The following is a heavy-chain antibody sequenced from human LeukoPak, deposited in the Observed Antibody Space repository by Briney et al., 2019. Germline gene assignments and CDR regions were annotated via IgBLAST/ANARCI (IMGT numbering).Heavy chain of an antibody. CDR3: AKAVDLATISVDI. CDR1: GFTFSSYW. D-gene: IGHD5-24*01. CDR2: INSDGSST. J-gene: IGHJ3*02. V-gene: IGHV3-74*01. Sequence: GGSLRLSCAASGFTFSSYWMHWVRQAPGKGLVWVSRINSDGSSTSYADSVKGRFTISRDNSKNTLYLVMNSLRVDDTAVYYCAKAVDLATISVDIWGQGTMVTVSS.